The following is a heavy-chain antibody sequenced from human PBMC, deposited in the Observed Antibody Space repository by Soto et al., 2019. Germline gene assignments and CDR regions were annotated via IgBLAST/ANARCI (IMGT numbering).Heavy chain of an antibody. CDR1: GFTFSSYA. Sequence: EVQLLESGGGLVQPGGSLRLSCAASGFTFSSYAMSWVRQAPGKGLEWVSAISGSGGSTNYADSVEGRFTISRDNSKNSLYLHMNSLRAEDTAVYYCAKRGGGYSGYDANYYYYYYMDVWGKGTTVTVSS. V-gene: IGHV3-23*01. CDR2: ISGSGGST. CDR3: AKRGGGYSGYDANYYYYYYMDV. J-gene: IGHJ6*03. D-gene: IGHD5-12*01.